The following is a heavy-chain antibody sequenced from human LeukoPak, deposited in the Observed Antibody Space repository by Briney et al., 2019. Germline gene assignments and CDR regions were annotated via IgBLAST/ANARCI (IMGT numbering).Heavy chain of an antibody. V-gene: IGHV1-69*06. CDR3: ASGRTDIVVVPATLRNYYFDY. Sequence: SVKVSCRASGGTFSSYDISWVRQAPGQGLEWMGGIMPISGTANYAQKFQGRVTITADKPTNTAYMELSSLRSEDTAVYYCASGRTDIVVVPATLRNYYFDYWGQGTLVTVSS. J-gene: IGHJ4*02. CDR2: IMPISGTA. CDR1: GGTFSSYD. D-gene: IGHD2-2*01.